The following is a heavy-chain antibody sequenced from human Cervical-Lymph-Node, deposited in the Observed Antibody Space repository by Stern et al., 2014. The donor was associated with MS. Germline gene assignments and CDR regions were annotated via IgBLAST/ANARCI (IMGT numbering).Heavy chain of an antibody. CDR2: MSFDGSK. V-gene: IGHV3-30*03. CDR1: GFTFSTYV. D-gene: IGHD6-19*01. Sequence: QVKLVQSGGGVVQPGRSLRLSCETSGFTFSTYVMHWVRQAPGKGLEWVAGMSFDGSKYYADSVKDRFAISRDNSKGTQFLQMDSLKPEDTAVYYCAREDYSSGRAPSFGGWGQGTLVTVSS. CDR3: AREDYSSGRAPSFGG. J-gene: IGHJ4*02.